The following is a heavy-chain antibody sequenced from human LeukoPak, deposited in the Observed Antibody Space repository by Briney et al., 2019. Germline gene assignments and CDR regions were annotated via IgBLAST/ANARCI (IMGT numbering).Heavy chain of an antibody. D-gene: IGHD6-13*01. V-gene: IGHV3-7*04. CDR2: IRQDGSEK. J-gene: IGHJ4*01. CDR3: ARVGTAAGLYFDL. CDR1: GFTFTDYW. Sequence: GGSLRLSCEVSGFTFTDYWMNWVRQAPGKGPEWVASIRQDGSEKTYVDSVKGRFTISRDNTKNSLSLQLNGLRAEDTAVYYCARVGTAAGLYFDLWGQGTLVTVSS.